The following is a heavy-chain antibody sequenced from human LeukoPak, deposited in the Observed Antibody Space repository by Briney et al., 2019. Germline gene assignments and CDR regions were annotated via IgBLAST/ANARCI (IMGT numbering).Heavy chain of an antibody. CDR2: IKSKTGGGTA. CDR1: GFTFSNAW. D-gene: IGHD3-22*01. V-gene: IGHV3-15*01. CDR3: TAYYYDSSRPPIRFDY. J-gene: IGHJ4*02. Sequence: PGGSLRLSCAASGFTFSNAWMSWVRQAPGKGLEWVGRIKSKTGGGTADFAAPVKGRFTISRDDSENTLYLQMNSLKTEDTAVYYCTAYYYDSSRPPIRFDYWGQGTLVTVSS.